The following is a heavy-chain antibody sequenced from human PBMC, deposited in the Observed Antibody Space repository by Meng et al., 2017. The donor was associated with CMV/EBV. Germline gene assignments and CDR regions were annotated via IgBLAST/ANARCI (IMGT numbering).Heavy chain of an antibody. V-gene: IGHV3-21*01. CDR2: ISSSSSYI. D-gene: IGHD6-6*01. J-gene: IGHJ6*02. Sequence: GGSLRLSCAASGFTFSSYSMNWVCQAPGKGLEWVSSISSSSSYIYYADSVKGRFTISRDNAKNSLYLQMNSLRAEDTAVYYCARESVAAPPAGYGMDVWGQGTTVTVSS. CDR1: GFTFSSYS. CDR3: ARESVAAPPAGYGMDV.